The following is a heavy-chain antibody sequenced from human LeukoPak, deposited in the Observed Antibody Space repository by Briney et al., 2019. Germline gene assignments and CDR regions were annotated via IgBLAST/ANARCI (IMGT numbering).Heavy chain of an antibody. CDR2: IYYSGST. D-gene: IGHD3-3*01. CDR3: ARAFWSGYLADAFDI. CDR1: GGSISSGGYY. Sequence: ASETLSLTCTVSGGSISSGGYYWSWIRQHPGKGLEWIGYIYYSGSTYYNPSLKSRVTISVDTSKNQFSLKLSSVTAADTAVYYCARAFWSGYLADAFDIWGQGTMVTVSS. J-gene: IGHJ3*02. V-gene: IGHV4-31*03.